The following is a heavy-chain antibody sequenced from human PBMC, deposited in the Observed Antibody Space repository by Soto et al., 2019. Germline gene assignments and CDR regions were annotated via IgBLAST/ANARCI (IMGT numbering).Heavy chain of an antibody. CDR3: ASYGMTTVVWYYFDY. D-gene: IGHD4-17*01. CDR1: GGSISSGDYY. J-gene: IGHJ4*02. CDR2: IYYSGST. Sequence: PSETLSLTCTVSGGSISSGDYYWSWIRQPPGKGLEWIGYIYYSGSTYYNPSLKSRVTISVDTSKNQFSLKLSSVTAADTAVYYCASYGMTTVVWYYFDYWGQGTLVTVSS. V-gene: IGHV4-30-4*01.